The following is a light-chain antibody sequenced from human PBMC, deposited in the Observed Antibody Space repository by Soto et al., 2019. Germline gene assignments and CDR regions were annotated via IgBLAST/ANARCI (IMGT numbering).Light chain of an antibody. Sequence: QSALTQPASVSGSPGQSITISCTGTSSDIGSQNFVPWHQLRPGKAPKFIIYGVTNRPSGVSNRFSGSKSGNTASLTISGLQADDEADYYCSSYSSSYNWVFGGGTKVTVL. J-gene: IGLJ3*02. CDR1: SSDIGSQNF. V-gene: IGLV2-14*01. CDR3: SSYSSSYNWV. CDR2: GVT.